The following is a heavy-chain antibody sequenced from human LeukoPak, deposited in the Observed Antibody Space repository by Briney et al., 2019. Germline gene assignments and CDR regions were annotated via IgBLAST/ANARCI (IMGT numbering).Heavy chain of an antibody. Sequence: GASVNVSCKASGYTFTSYGVSWVRQAPGQGLEWMGWISAYNCDTKYAQKLQGRVTMTTDTSTRKAYMELRSLRSDATAVYFCARDLRAFRDGYKNPNFYLDYWGQGTLVTVSS. V-gene: IGHV1-18*01. CDR3: ARDLRAFRDGYKNPNFYLDY. J-gene: IGHJ4*02. CDR1: GYTFTSYG. CDR2: ISAYNCDT. D-gene: IGHD5-24*01.